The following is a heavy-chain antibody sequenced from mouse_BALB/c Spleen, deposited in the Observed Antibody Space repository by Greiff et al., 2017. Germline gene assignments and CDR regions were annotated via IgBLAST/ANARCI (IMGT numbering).Heavy chain of an antibody. V-gene: IGHV5-17*02. CDR1: GFTFSSFG. CDR2: ISSGSSTI. CDR3: ARYDDYGRAMDY. J-gene: IGHJ4*01. D-gene: IGHD1-1*01. Sequence: EVKLVESGGGLVQPGGSRKLSCAASGFTFSSFGMHWVRQAPEKGLEWVAYISSGSSTIYYADTVKGRFTVSRDNPKNTLFLQMTSLRSEDTAMYYCARYDDYGRAMDYWGQGTSVTVSS.